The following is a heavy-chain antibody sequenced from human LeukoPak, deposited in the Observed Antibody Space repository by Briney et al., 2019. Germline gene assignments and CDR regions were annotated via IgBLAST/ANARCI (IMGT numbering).Heavy chain of an antibody. CDR1: GGSINSYY. CDR3: ATNYTAVSAFDS. Sequence: PSETLSLTCTVSGGSINSYYWNWIRQPAGKRLECIGHIQTSGSTKYNPSLKSRVTMSIDTSKNRFSLNLYSVTAADTAVYYCATNYTAVSAFDSWGQGTLVTVSS. J-gene: IGHJ4*02. D-gene: IGHD6-19*01. CDR2: IQTSGST. V-gene: IGHV4-4*07.